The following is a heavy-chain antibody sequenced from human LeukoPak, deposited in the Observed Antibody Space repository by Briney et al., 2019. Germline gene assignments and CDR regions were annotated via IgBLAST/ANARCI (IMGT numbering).Heavy chain of an antibody. V-gene: IGHV3-48*01. D-gene: IGHD5-18*01. J-gene: IGHJ3*02. CDR1: GFTFSSYS. CDR3: ARVQTKYSYGQFDGFDI. CDR2: ISSSSSTI. Sequence: GGSLRLSCAASGFTFSSYSMNWVRQAPGKGLEWVSYISSSSSTIYYADSVKGRFTISRDESKRTVYVQMNNLTAEDTAVYYCARVQTKYSYGQFDGFDIWGQGTMVTVSS.